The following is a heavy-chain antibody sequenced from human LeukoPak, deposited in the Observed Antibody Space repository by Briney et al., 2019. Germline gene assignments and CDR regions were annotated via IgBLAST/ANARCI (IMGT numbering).Heavy chain of an antibody. CDR2: IKQDGSEK. J-gene: IGHJ4*02. Sequence: GGSLRLSCAASGFTFSSYWMSWVRQAPGKGLEWVANIKQDGSEKYYVDSVKGRFTISRDNAKNSLYLQMNSLRAEDTAVYYCASRTYYDFWGGYSPFDYWGQGTLVTVSS. CDR3: ASRTYYDFWGGYSPFDY. CDR1: GFTFSSYW. V-gene: IGHV3-7*01. D-gene: IGHD3-3*01.